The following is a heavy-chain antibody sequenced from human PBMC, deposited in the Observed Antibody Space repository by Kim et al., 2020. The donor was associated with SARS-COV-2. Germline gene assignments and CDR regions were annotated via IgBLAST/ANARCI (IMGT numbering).Heavy chain of an antibody. D-gene: IGHD6-13*01. V-gene: IGHV3-15*01. Sequence: KSRFTISRDDSKNTLELQMTSLEPEDTAVYYCTTVLPGIAAAGKIGAFDIWGQGTMVTVSS. J-gene: IGHJ3*02. CDR3: TTVLPGIAAAGKIGAFDI.